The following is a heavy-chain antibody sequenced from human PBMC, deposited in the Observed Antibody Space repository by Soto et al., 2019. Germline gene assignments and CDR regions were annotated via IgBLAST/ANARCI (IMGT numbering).Heavy chain of an antibody. CDR3: AREKIAPRNYFDY. CDR1: GGSITSGDYY. D-gene: IGHD6-6*01. CDR2: IYYSGST. J-gene: IGHJ4*02. V-gene: IGHV4-30-4*01. Sequence: SATLSLTCTVSGGSITSGDYYWTWIRQPPGKGLEYIGYIYYSGSTYYNPSLESRITISVDTSKNQFSLKLSSVTAADTPVYYCAREKIAPRNYFDYWGQGTLVTVSS.